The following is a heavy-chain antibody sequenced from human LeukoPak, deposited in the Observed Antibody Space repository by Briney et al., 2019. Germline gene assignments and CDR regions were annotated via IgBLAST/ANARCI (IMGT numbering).Heavy chain of an antibody. V-gene: IGHV3-15*01. CDR1: GFTFSNAW. CDR3: TTVSVVVVAASRGDY. J-gene: IGHJ4*02. Sequence: GGSLRLSCAASGFTFSNAWTSWARQGPGKGLEWVGRIKSKIDGGTTDYAAPVKGRFTISRDDSKDTLYLQMNSLKTEDTAVYYCTTVSVVVVAASRGDYWGQGTLVTVSS. CDR2: IKSKIDGGTT. D-gene: IGHD2-15*01.